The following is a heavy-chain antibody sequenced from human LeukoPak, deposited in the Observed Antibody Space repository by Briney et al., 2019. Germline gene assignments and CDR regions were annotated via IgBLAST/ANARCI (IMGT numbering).Heavy chain of an antibody. Sequence: ASVKVSCKASGYTFTGYYMHWVRQAPAQGREWMGWINPNSGGTNYAHKFQGRVTMTRDTSISTAYMELSRLRSNDTAVYYCARDIGYCSSTSCYYNVWFDPWGQGTLVTVSP. CDR1: GYTFTGYY. V-gene: IGHV1-2*02. CDR3: ARDIGYCSSTSCYYNVWFDP. CDR2: INPNSGGT. D-gene: IGHD2-2*01. J-gene: IGHJ5*02.